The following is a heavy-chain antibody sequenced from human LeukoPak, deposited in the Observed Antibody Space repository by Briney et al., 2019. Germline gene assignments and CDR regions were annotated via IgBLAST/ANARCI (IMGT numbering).Heavy chain of an antibody. CDR3: ARAVAAAGVDP. CDR1: GGSISSGGYS. J-gene: IGHJ5*02. V-gene: IGHV4-30-2*01. D-gene: IGHD6-13*01. CDR2: IYHSGST. Sequence: SETLSLTCAVSGGSISSGGYSSSWIRQPPGKGLEWIGYIYHSGSTYYNPSLKSRVTISVDRSKNQFSLKLSSVTAADTAVYYCARAVAAAGVDPWGQGTLVTVSS.